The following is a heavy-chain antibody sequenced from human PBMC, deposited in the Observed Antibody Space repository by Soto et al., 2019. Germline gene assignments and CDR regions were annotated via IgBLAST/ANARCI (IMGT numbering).Heavy chain of an antibody. Sequence: SETLSLTCAVYGGSFSGYYWSWIRQPPGKGLEWIGEINHSGSTNYNPSLKSRVTISVDTSKNQLSLKLSSVTAADTAVYYCASQRINMVRGVIGYYYGMDVWGQGTTVTVSS. CDR2: INHSGST. J-gene: IGHJ6*02. D-gene: IGHD3-10*01. CDR1: GGSFSGYY. V-gene: IGHV4-34*01. CDR3: ASQRINMVRGVIGYYYGMDV.